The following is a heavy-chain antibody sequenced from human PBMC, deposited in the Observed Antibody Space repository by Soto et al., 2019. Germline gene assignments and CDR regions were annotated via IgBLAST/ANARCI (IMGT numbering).Heavy chain of an antibody. CDR2: IRNRANSYAT. D-gene: IGHD3-10*01. CDR3: TRRIGTAFDI. V-gene: IGHV3-73*02. CDR1: GFSFSDSA. Sequence: VQLVESGGGLVQPGGSLKLSCAASGFSFSDSAMHWVRQASGKGLEWVGRIRNRANSYATAYAASVKGRFTISRDDSKNTAYLQMNSLTTEDTAVYYCTRRIGTAFDIWGQGTIVTVSS. J-gene: IGHJ3*02.